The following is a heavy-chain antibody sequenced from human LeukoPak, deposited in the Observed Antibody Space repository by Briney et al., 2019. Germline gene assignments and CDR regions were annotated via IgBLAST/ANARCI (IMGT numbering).Heavy chain of an antibody. V-gene: IGHV3-23*01. CDR2: ISPGGGPT. CDR3: AREEDYYDSSGYPDMDV. Sequence: GGSLRLSCAGSGFPFSIYGMNWVRQAPGKGLEWVSGISPGGGPTYYADSVKGRFTISRDDSKNTLYLQMNSLRAEDTAVYYCAREEDYYDSSGYPDMDVWGKGTTVTVSS. CDR1: GFPFSIYG. D-gene: IGHD3-22*01. J-gene: IGHJ6*03.